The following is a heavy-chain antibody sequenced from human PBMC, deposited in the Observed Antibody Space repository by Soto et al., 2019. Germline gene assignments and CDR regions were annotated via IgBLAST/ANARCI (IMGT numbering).Heavy chain of an antibody. D-gene: IGHD4-17*01. CDR2: VDPEDEET. CDR3: AQSTVPVTIGRFDP. CDR1: GYTFTDYY. J-gene: IGHJ5*02. V-gene: IGHV1-69-2*01. Sequence: EVQLVQSGAEVKKPGATVKISCQVSGYTFTDYYIHWVQQAPGKGLEWMGLVDPEDEETIYSQKFQGRVTITADSATDPAYMELSSLRSDDTAIYYCAQSTVPVTIGRFDPWGQGALVTVSS.